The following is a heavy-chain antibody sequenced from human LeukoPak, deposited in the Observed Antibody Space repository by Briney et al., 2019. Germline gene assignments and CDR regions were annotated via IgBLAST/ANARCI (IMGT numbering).Heavy chain of an antibody. CDR3: ARFSGNYGDYYYGMDV. V-gene: IGHV4-30-4*01. CDR2: IYYSGST. D-gene: IGHD4-17*01. CDR1: GGSISSGDYY. Sequence: PSGTLSLTCTVSGGSISSGDYYWSWIRQPPGKGLEWIGYIYYSGSTYYNPSLKSRVTISVDTSKNQFSLKLSSVTAADTAVYYCARFSGNYGDYYYGMDVWGQGTTVTVSS. J-gene: IGHJ6*02.